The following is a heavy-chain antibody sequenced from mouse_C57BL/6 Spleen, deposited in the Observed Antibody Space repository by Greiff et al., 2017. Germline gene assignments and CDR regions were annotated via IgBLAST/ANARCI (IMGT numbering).Heavy chain of an antibody. D-gene: IGHD1-1*01. Sequence: EVQLQQSGPELVKPGASVKISCKASGYSFTDYNMNWVKQSNGKSLEWIGVINPNYGTTSYNQKFKGKATLTVDQSSSTAYMQLNSLTSDDSAVYYGARGATVVATEGAWFAYWGQGTLVTVSA. V-gene: IGHV1-39*01. CDR3: ARGATVVATEGAWFAY. CDR1: GYSFTDYN. J-gene: IGHJ3*01. CDR2: INPNYGTT.